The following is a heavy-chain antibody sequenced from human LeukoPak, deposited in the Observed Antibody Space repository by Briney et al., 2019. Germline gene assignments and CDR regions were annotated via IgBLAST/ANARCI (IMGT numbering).Heavy chain of an antibody. CDR1: GYTFTGYY. CDR3: ARDSSGGKDY. J-gene: IGHJ4*02. Sequence: ASVKVSCKASGYTFTGYYIHWVRQAPGQGLEWMGWINPNSGGTNYAQKFQGRVTMTTDTSTSTAYMELRSLRSDDTAVYYCARDSSGGKDYWGQGTLVTVSS. CDR2: INPNSGGT. D-gene: IGHD6-19*01. V-gene: IGHV1-2*02.